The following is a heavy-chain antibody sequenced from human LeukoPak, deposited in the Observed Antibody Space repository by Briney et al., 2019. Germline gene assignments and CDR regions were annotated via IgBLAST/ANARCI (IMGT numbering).Heavy chain of an antibody. D-gene: IGHD4-17*01. CDR1: GFTFSAYA. J-gene: IGHJ3*02. CDR2: IRGGGGSA. CDR3: ARDPNGDYIGAFDM. Sequence: GGSLRLSCTASGFTFSAYAMMWVRQAPGKGPECVSAIRGGGGSAFYADSVKGRFTISRDNSKYTLLLQMNSLRAEDTAVYYCARDPNGDYIGAFDMWGPGTMVTVSS. V-gene: IGHV3-23*01.